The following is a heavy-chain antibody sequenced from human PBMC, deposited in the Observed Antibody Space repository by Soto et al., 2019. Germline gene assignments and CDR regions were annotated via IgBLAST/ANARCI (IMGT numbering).Heavy chain of an antibody. V-gene: IGHV1-69*02. J-gene: IGHJ4*02. CDR2: IIPILGIA. CDR1: GGTFSSYT. Sequence: GASVKVSCKASGGTFSSYTISWVRQAPGQGLEWMGRIIPILGIANYAQKFQGRVTITADKSTSTAYMELSSLRSEDTAVYYCASGGGGALAPYYFDYWGQGTLVTVSS. D-gene: IGHD3-10*01. CDR3: ASGGGGALAPYYFDY.